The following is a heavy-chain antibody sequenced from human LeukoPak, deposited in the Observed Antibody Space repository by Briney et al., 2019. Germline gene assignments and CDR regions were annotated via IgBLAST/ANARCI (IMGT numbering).Heavy chain of an antibody. D-gene: IGHD3-3*02. CDR3: ASDPFTISAYDAFNI. Sequence: GGSLRLSCEVSGFIFRTYWMDWVRQAPGRGREWVANINQDRSDKYYVDSVKGRLTISRDNAKNSLYLQMNILRVEDTAVYYCASDPFTISAYDAFNIWGQGTVVTVSS. J-gene: IGHJ3*02. V-gene: IGHV3-7*01. CDR2: INQDRSDK. CDR1: GFIFRTYW.